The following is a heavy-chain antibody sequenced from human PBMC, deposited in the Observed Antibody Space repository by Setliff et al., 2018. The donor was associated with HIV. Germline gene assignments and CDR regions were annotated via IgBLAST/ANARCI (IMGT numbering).Heavy chain of an antibody. CDR2: IYHSGSI. D-gene: IGHD2-21*02. J-gene: IGHJ2*01. V-gene: IGHV4-39*01. CDR3: ARHDGTYCGGDCYLLGYFDL. CDR1: GGSISSTIYY. Sequence: PSETLSLTCTVSGGSISSTIYYWGWIRQPPGKGLEWIGSIYHSGSIYYNPSLKSRVTISVDTSKNQFSLKLSSVTAADTAVYYCARHDGTYCGGDCYLLGYFDLWGRGTLVTVSS.